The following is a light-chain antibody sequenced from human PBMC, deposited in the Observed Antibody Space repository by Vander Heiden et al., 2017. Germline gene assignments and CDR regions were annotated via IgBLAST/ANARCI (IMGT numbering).Light chain of an antibody. Sequence: QSVLTHPPSASGTPGQRVTISCSGISSHIGSNTVNWHQQLPGTAPKLLIYSNNQRPSGVPDRFSGSKSGTSASLAISGLQSEDEADYYCAAWDDSLNGWVFGGGTKLTVL. CDR3: AAWDDSLNGWV. V-gene: IGLV1-44*01. J-gene: IGLJ3*02. CDR2: SNN. CDR1: SSHIGSNT.